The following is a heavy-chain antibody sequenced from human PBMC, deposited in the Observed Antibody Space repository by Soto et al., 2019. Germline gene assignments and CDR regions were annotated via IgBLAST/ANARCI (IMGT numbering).Heavy chain of an antibody. CDR3: ARLRLTGYFDY. CDR2: ISTSSSYT. J-gene: IGHJ4*02. V-gene: IGHV3-11*03. Sequence: GGSLRLSCVAAGCTFRDRYMTWIRKAPGKWLEWLSYISTSSSYTNYADSVKGRFTISRDNAMNSLYLQMNSLRAEDTAVYYCARLRLTGYFDYWGQGT. CDR1: GCTFRDRY.